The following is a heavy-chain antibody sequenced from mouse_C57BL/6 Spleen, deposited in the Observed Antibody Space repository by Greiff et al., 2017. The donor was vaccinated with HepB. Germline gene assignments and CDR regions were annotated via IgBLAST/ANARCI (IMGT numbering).Heavy chain of an antibody. CDR1: GYAFSSSW. Sequence: VNVVESGPELVKPGASVKISCKASGYAFSSSWMNWVKQRPGKGLEWIGRIYPGDGDTNYNGKFKGKATLTADKSSSTAYMQLSSLTSEDSAVYFCADGVFDYWGQGTTLTVSS. V-gene: IGHV1-82*01. D-gene: IGHD2-3*01. CDR2: IYPGDGDT. J-gene: IGHJ2*01. CDR3: ADGVFDY.